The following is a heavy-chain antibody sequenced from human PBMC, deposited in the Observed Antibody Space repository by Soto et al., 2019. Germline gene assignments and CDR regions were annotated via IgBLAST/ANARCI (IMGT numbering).Heavy chain of an antibody. Sequence: SETLSLTCAVSGGSISSTNWWCWVRQSPEKGLEWIGEIHNSGSTNYNPSLKSRVTISIDRSNNQFSLMLSSVTAADTAVYYCARGNFDYWGQGTLVTVSS. V-gene: IGHV4-4*02. CDR3: ARGNFDY. CDR2: IHNSGST. CDR1: GGSISSTNW. J-gene: IGHJ4*02.